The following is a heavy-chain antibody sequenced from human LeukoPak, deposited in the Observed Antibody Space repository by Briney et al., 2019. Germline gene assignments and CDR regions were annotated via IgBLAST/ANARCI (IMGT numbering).Heavy chain of an antibody. V-gene: IGHV4-59*01. Sequence: SETLSLTCTVSGGSISSYYWSWIRQPPGKGLEWIGYISYSGSTNYNPSLKSRVTISVDTSKNQFPLRLSSVTAADTAVYYCAGSSLRYFDWLHYWGQGTLVTVSS. D-gene: IGHD3-9*01. CDR3: AGSSLRYFDWLHY. CDR1: GGSISSYY. J-gene: IGHJ4*02. CDR2: ISYSGST.